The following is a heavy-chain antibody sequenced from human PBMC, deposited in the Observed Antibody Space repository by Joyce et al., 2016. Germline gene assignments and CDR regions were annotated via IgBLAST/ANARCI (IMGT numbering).Heavy chain of an antibody. D-gene: IGHD2/OR15-2a*01. CDR3: TRGRIEYSKTFNAYDI. J-gene: IGHJ3*02. V-gene: IGHV1-69*04. CDR1: GGNFYDYS. Sequence: VQLVQSGAEVKKPGSSVEVSCKVSGGNFYDYSITWVRQAPGQGLEWVGRINPFVGVANYARQFRGRVALTANKSTATAYPELNSLRLDDTAMFFCTRGRIEYSKTFNAYDIWGQGTMVTVSS. CDR2: INPFVGVA.